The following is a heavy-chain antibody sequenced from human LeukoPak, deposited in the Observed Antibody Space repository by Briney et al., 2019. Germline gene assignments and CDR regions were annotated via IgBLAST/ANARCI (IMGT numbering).Heavy chain of an antibody. CDR1: GFTFDDYA. CDR3: ARLVSYGSGSYSAGNWFDP. V-gene: IGHV3-43*02. J-gene: IGHJ5*02. D-gene: IGHD3-10*01. Sequence: GGSLRLSCAASGFTFDDYAMHWVRQAPGKGLEWVSLISGDGGSIYYADSVKGRFTISRDNAKNSLYLQMNSLRAEDTAVYYCARLVSYGSGSYSAGNWFDPWGQGTLVTVSS. CDR2: ISGDGGSI.